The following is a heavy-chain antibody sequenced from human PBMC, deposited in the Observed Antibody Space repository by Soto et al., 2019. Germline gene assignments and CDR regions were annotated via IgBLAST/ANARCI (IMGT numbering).Heavy chain of an antibody. CDR1: GGSISSSSYY. CDR2: IYYSGST. V-gene: IGHV4-39*01. CDR3: ARNKPNWFDP. Sequence: QLQLQESGPGLVQPSETLSLTCTVSGGSISSSSYYWGWIRQPPGKGLEWIGSIYYSGSTYYNPSRKSRVTISVDTSKNQFSLKLSSVTAADTAVYYCARNKPNWFDPWGQGTLVTVSS. J-gene: IGHJ5*02.